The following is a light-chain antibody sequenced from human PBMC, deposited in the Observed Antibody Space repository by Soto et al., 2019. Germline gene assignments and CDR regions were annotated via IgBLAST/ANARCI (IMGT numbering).Light chain of an antibody. CDR1: SSDVGSYNL. CDR2: EVS. V-gene: IGLV2-23*02. Sequence: HSVLTQPASVSGFPGQSITISCAGTSSDVGSYNLVSWYQQHPGKAPKVMIYEVSKRPSGVPNRFSGSKSGNTASLTISGLQAEDEADYYCCSYAGSSTYVFGNGTKVTVL. J-gene: IGLJ1*01. CDR3: CSYAGSSTYV.